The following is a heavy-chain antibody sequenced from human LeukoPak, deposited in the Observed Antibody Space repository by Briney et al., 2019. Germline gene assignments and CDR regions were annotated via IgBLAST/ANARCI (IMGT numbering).Heavy chain of an antibody. CDR1: GFTFSDYY. CDR2: ISSRGDTI. D-gene: IGHD1-26*01. Sequence: GGSLRLSCAASGFTFSDYYMSWIRQAPGKGLEWVSYISSRGDTIYYTDSVKGRFTISRDNAKNSLYLQMNSLRAEDTAVYYCARVPNSGNYEHDVIFHSWGQGTLVTVSS. V-gene: IGHV3-11*04. J-gene: IGHJ4*02. CDR3: ARVPNSGNYEHDVIFHS.